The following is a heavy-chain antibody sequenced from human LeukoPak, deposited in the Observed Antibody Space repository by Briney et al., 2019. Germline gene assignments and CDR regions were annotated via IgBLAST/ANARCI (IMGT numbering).Heavy chain of an antibody. CDR3: ARHNDYYVVGGMDV. V-gene: IGHV4-59*08. J-gene: IGHJ6*02. CDR2: IYYSGST. CDR1: GGSISSYY. Sequence: PSETLSLTCTVSGGSISSYYWSWIRQPPGKGLEWIGYIYYSGSTNYNPSFKSRVTISVDTSKNQFSLKLSSVTAADTAVYYCARHNDYYVVGGMDVWGQGTTVTVSS. D-gene: IGHD3-10*02.